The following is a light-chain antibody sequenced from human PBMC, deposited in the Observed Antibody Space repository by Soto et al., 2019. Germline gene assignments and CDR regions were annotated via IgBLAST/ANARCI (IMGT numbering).Light chain of an antibody. V-gene: IGLV2-14*01. CDR3: CSSTTSGTHV. CDR2: DVN. CDR1: SSDVGSYNY. J-gene: IGLJ1*01. Sequence: QSALTQPASVSGSPGQSITISCTGTSSDVGSYNYVSWHQQHPGKAPKLMIYDVNNRPSGVSSRFSGSKSGNTASLTISGLQAEDEADYYCCSSTTSGTHVFGTGTKLTVL.